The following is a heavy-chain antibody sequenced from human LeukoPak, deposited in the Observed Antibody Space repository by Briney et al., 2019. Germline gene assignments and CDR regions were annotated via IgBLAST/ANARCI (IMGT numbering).Heavy chain of an antibody. V-gene: IGHV3-66*01. CDR2: IYSGGST. Sequence: PGGSLRLSCAASGFTFSSYAMSWVRQAPGKGLEWVSVIYSGGSTYYADSVKGRFTISRDNSKNTLYLQMNSLRAEDTAVYYCARGPHYYDSSGYSLDYWGQGTLVTVSS. D-gene: IGHD3-22*01. CDR3: ARGPHYYDSSGYSLDY. J-gene: IGHJ4*02. CDR1: GFTFSSYA.